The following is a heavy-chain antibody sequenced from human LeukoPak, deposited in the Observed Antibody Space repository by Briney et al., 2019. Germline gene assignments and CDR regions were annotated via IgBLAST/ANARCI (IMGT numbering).Heavy chain of an antibody. CDR1: GINFDRYG. D-gene: IGHD6-13*01. V-gene: IGHV3-30*03. CDR2: ILFDGSNQ. Sequence: GGTLRLSCAASGINFDRYGMHWVRQTPGKGLEWQAFILFDGSNQKYADSVKGRFTISRDNSKNTVYLQMNSLRAEDTAVYFCAGSPKYSSSWYEYFQHWGQGTLVTVSS. J-gene: IGHJ1*01. CDR3: AGSPKYSSSWYEYFQH.